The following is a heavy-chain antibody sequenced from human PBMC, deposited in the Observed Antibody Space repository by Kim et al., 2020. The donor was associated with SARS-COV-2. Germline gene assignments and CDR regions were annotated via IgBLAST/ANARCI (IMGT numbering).Heavy chain of an antibody. V-gene: IGHV4-59*12. CDR1: GGSINTYY. D-gene: IGHD3-10*01. CDR2: IYYSGIT. Sequence: SETLSLTCTVSGGSINTYYWNWIRQPPGKGLEWIGFIYYSGITKYNPSLKNRLTISRDTSKNNFSLKLTSVTAADTAVYYSATFGSSYGSGTYFDYWGQG. J-gene: IGHJ4*02. CDR3: ATFGSSYGSGTYFDY.